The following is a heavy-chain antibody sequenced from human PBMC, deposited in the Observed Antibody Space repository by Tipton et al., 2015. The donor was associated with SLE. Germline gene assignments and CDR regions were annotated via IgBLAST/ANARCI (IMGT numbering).Heavy chain of an antibody. CDR1: GGSTSSYY. Sequence: TLSLTCTVSGGSTSSYYWSWIRQPAGKGLEWIGRIYTSGSTNYNPSLKSRVTMSVDTSKNQFSLKLSSVTAADTAVYYCAREGTYDSSGSVYFDYWGQGTLVTVSS. D-gene: IGHD3-22*01. V-gene: IGHV4-4*07. CDR3: AREGTYDSSGSVYFDY. CDR2: IYTSGST. J-gene: IGHJ4*02.